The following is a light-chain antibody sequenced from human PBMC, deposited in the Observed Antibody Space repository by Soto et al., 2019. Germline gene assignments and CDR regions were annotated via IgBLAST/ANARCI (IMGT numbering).Light chain of an antibody. CDR2: DGS. Sequence: DIQMTQSPSTLSASIGDRLIITCRASQSINTWLAWYQQKPGEAPKLLIYDGSTLARGVPSRFSGSGSETEFTLTISRLQPDDFATFYCQQYQTYSRTFGQGTKVEV. J-gene: IGKJ1*01. CDR3: QQYQTYSRT. CDR1: QSINTW. V-gene: IGKV1-5*03.